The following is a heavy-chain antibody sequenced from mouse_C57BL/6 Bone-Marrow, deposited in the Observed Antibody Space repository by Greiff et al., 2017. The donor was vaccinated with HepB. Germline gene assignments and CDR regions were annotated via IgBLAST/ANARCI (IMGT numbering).Heavy chain of an antibody. J-gene: IGHJ4*01. D-gene: IGHD4-1*01. CDR2: ISNGGGST. CDR1: GFTFSDYY. Sequence: EVKLMESGGGLVQPGGSLKLSCAASGFTFSDYYMYWVRQTPEKRLEWVAYISNGGGSTYYPDTVKGRFTISRDNAKNTLYLQMSRLKSEDTAMYYCARHDLTGTGAMDDWGQGTSVTVSS. V-gene: IGHV5-12*01. CDR3: ARHDLTGTGAMDD.